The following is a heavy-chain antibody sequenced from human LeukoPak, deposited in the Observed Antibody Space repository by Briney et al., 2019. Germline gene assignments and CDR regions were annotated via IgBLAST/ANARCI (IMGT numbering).Heavy chain of an antibody. D-gene: IGHD5-24*01. Sequence: PSQTLSLTCTVSGGSISSGSYYWSWIRQPAGKGLEWIGRIYTSGSTNYNPSLKSRVTISVDTSKNQFSLKLSSVTAADTAVYYCARAGRWLQSWYFDYWGQGTLVTVSS. CDR2: IYTSGST. CDR3: ARAGRWLQSWYFDY. CDR1: GGSISSGSYY. V-gene: IGHV4-61*02. J-gene: IGHJ4*02.